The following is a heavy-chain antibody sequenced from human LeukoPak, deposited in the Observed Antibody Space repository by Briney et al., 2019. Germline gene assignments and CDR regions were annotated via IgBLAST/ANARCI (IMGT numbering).Heavy chain of an antibody. V-gene: IGHV4-39*01. D-gene: IGHD2-15*01. CDR3: ARHGHCSGGSCYSWFDP. CDR2: IYYSGST. CDR1: SGSISSSSYY. J-gene: IGHJ5*02. Sequence: PSETLSLTCTVSSGSISSSSYYWGWIRQPPGKGLEWIGSIYYSGSTYYNPSLKSRVTISVDTSKNQFSLKLSSVTAADTAVYYCARHGHCSGGSCYSWFDPWGQGTLVTVSS.